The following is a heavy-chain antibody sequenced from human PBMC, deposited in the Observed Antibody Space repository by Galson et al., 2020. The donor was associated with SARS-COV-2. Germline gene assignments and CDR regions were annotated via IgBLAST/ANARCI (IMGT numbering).Heavy chain of an antibody. J-gene: IGHJ4*02. CDR3: ARGDMRNDYFDY. Sequence: ALHGESLKISCAASGFTFSSYWMHWVRQAPGKGLVWVSRTYSEGSSTSYADSVKGRFTISGDDAKNTLYLHMRSLRAEDTAVYYCARGDMRNDYFDYWGQGTLVTVSS. CDR2: TYSEGSST. D-gene: IGHD3-16*01. V-gene: IGHV3-74*01. CDR1: GFTFSSYW.